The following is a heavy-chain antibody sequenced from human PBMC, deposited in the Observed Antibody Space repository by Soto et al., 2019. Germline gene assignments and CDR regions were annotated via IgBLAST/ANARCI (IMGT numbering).Heavy chain of an antibody. CDR1: GGSITSYY. D-gene: IGHD3-22*01. V-gene: IGHV4-59*01. J-gene: IGHJ3*02. CDR3: ARTYDGSGPNSGGYGFDI. Sequence: ASETLSLTCSVSGGSITSYYWSWIRQPPGKGLGWIAYIYYSGSTSYNPSLKSRVSISLDTSKNQFSLKLSSVTAADTAVYYCARTYDGSGPNSGGYGFDIWGQGTMVTVSS. CDR2: IYYSGST.